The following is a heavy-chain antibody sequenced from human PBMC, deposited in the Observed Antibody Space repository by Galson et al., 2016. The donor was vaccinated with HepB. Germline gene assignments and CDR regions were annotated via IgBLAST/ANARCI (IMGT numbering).Heavy chain of an antibody. CDR2: ISPHNSNT. CDR1: GFSFINFG. Sequence: SVKVSFKASGFSFINFGITWVRQAPGQGLEWMGWISPHNSNTNDEQKLQGRVTVTTDTSTNTAYMELRSLRYDDTAIYYCARDIVEIPAATGNYYGMDVWGKGITVTVTS. J-gene: IGHJ6*04. V-gene: IGHV1-18*01. CDR3: ARDIVEIPAATGNYYGMDV. D-gene: IGHD2-2*01.